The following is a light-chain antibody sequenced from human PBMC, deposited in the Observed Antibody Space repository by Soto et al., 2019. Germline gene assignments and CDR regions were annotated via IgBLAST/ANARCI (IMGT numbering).Light chain of an antibody. CDR1: QCISSY. V-gene: IGKV1-9*01. CDR2: AAS. Sequence: IQFTQSPSSLSATVGDRVTITCRASQCISSYLALYQQKPGKAPKLLIYAASTLQSGVPSRFSGSGSGTDFTLTISSLQPEDFETYSCQQLNSYTWTFGQGTKVDIK. CDR3: QQLNSYTWT. J-gene: IGKJ1*01.